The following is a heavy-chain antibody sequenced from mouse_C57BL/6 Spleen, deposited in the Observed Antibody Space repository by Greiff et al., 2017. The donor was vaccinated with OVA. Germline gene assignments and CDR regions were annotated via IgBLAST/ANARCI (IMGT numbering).Heavy chain of an antibody. CDR3: ALYDYDEGYAMDY. J-gene: IGHJ4*01. D-gene: IGHD2-4*01. Sequence: VNVVESGPGLVAPSQSLSITCTVSGFSLTSYGVDWVRQPPGKGLEWLGVIWGGGSTNYNSALMSRLITSNDNSKSQVFLIMNSLQTDDTAMYYCALYDYDEGYAMDYWGQGTSVTVSS. V-gene: IGHV2-9*01. CDR2: IWGGGST. CDR1: GFSLTSYG.